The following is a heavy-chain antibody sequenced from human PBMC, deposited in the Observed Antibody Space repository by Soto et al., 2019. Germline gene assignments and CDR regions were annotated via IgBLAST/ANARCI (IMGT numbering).Heavy chain of an antibody. Sequence: ASVKVSCKASGYTFTSYAMHWVRQAPGQRLEWMGWINAGNGNTKYSQKFQGRVTITRDTSASTAYMELSSLRSEDTAVYYCARDRLIVLMVYGVTPEYGMDVWGQGTTVTVSS. CDR2: INAGNGNT. CDR1: GYTFTSYA. V-gene: IGHV1-3*01. D-gene: IGHD2-8*01. J-gene: IGHJ6*02. CDR3: ARDRLIVLMVYGVTPEYGMDV.